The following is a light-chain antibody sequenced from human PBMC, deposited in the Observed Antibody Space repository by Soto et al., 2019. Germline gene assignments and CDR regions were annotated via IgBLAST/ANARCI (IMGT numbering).Light chain of an antibody. Sequence: DIQMTQSPSTLSASVGDRVTITCRASQSISSWLAWYQQKPGKAPKLLIYKTSNLESGVPSRFSGSGSGTEFSLTISSLQPDDFATYYCQQYQSFSITFGGGTKVDIK. CDR1: QSISSW. V-gene: IGKV1-5*03. CDR2: KTS. CDR3: QQYQSFSIT. J-gene: IGKJ4*01.